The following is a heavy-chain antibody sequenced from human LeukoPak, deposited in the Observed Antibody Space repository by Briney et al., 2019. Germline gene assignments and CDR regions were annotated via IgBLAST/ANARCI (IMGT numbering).Heavy chain of an antibody. CDR3: TKEGRTLPPDY. CDR2: ISGNGEVI. V-gene: IGHV3-23*01. J-gene: IGHJ4*02. Sequence: GGSLRLSCAASGFTFIDHAMSWVRQAPGKGLEWISTISGNGEVIYYADSVKGRFTISRDKSQNTLYLQMHSPRAEDTAIYYCTKEGRTLPPDYWGQGTLVTVSS. CDR1: GFTFIDHA.